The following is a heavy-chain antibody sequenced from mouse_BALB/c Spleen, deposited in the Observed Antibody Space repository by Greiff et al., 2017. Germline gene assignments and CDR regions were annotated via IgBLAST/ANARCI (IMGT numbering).Heavy chain of an antibody. J-gene: IGHJ3*01. D-gene: IGHD2-10*01. Sequence: EVKVVESGGGLVQPGGSRKLSCAASGFTFSSFGMHWVRQAPEKGLEWVAYISSGSSTIYYADTVKGRFTISRDNPNNTLFLQMTSLRSEDTAMYYCASPQPPYYGNWELAYWGQGTLVTVSA. CDR3: ASPQPPYYGNWELAY. CDR1: GFTFSSFG. V-gene: IGHV5-17*02. CDR2: ISSGSSTI.